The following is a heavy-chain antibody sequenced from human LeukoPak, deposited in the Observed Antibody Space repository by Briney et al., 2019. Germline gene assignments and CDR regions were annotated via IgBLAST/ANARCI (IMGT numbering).Heavy chain of an antibody. CDR2: FDPEDGET. Sequence: ASVKVSCEVSGYTLTELSMHWVRQAPGKGLEWMGGFDPEDGETIYAQKFQGRVTMTEDTSTDTAYMELSSLRSEDTAVYYCARGYCSGGSCYWTPYYYYYMDVWGKGTTVTISS. CDR3: ARGYCSGGSCYWTPYYYYYMDV. CDR1: GYTLTELS. J-gene: IGHJ6*03. V-gene: IGHV1-24*01. D-gene: IGHD2-15*01.